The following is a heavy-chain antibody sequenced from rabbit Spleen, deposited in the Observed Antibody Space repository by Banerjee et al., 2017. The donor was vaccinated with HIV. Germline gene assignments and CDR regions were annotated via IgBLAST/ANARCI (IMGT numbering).Heavy chain of an antibody. CDR1: GFTLSSYY. CDR3: ARDLADVIGWNFNL. CDR2: IDPIFGIA. Sequence: HLKESGGGLVQPGGSLKLSCTASGFTLSSYYMNWVRQAPGKGLEWIGDIDPIFGIAVYASWVNGRFTISSHNAQNTLYLQLNSLTAADTANYFCARDLADVIGWNFNLWGQGTLVTVS. D-gene: IGHD2-1*01. J-gene: IGHJ4*01. V-gene: IGHV1S7*01.